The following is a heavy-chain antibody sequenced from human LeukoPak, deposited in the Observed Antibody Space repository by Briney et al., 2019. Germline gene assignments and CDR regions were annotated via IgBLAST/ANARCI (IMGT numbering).Heavy chain of an antibody. CDR3: AKWAGAWGNYYYGVDV. J-gene: IGHJ6*02. CDR2: ISGSGGST. V-gene: IGHV3-23*01. Sequence: GGPLRLSCAASGFTFSSHAMSWVRQAPGKGLEWVSGISGSGGSTYYADSVKGRVTISRDNPKNTLYLQMNSLRAEDTAVYYCAKWAGAWGNYYYGVDVWGQGTTATVSS. D-gene: IGHD3-16*01. CDR1: GFTFSSHA.